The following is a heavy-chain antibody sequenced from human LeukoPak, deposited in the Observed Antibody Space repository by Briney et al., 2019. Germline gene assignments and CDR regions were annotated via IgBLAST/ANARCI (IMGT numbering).Heavy chain of an antibody. CDR3: ARGAPRTKNNNYWGLFDP. V-gene: IGHV1-46*01. Sequence: GASVKVSCKASGYTFTSYGISWVRQAPGQGLEWMGIINSSGGSTTYAQKFQGRVTMTRDTSTSTVYMELSSLRSEDTAVYYCARGAPRTKNNNYWGLFDPWGQGTLVTVSS. D-gene: IGHD7-27*01. J-gene: IGHJ5*02. CDR1: GYTFTSYG. CDR2: INSSGGST.